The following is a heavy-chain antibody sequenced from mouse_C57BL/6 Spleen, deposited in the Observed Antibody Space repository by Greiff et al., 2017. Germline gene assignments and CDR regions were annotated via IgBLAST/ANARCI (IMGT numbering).Heavy chain of an antibody. CDR1: GFTFSSYA. CDR3: ARGVHGSYCAMDY. Sequence: EVKLVESGGGLVKPGGSLKLSCAASGFTFSSYAMSWVRQTPEKRLEWVATISAGGSYTYYPDNVKGRFTVSRDNTKNNLYLQMSHLESEDTAMYYCARGVHGSYCAMDYWGPGTSVTVSS. V-gene: IGHV5-4*03. CDR2: ISAGGSYT. D-gene: IGHD4-1*01. J-gene: IGHJ4*01.